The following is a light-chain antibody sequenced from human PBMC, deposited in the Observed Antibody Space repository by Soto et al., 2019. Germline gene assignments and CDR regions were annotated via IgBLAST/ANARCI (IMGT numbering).Light chain of an antibody. V-gene: IGKV3-20*01. CDR3: QQYGSSPQRT. CDR2: GAS. CDR1: QRVSRD. Sequence: DIVMTQSPATLSVSVGERATLSCRASQRVSRDLAWYQQNPGQAPSHLLLGASSRATSIPDRFSGSGSGTDFTLTISRLESEDFAMYYCQQYGSSPQRTFGGGTKVDI. J-gene: IGKJ4*01.